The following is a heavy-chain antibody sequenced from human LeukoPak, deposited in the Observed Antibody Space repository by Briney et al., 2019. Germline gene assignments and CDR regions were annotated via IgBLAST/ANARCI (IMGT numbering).Heavy chain of an antibody. V-gene: IGHV1-69*01. CDR1: GGRFSYYA. D-gene: IGHD6-13*01. Sequence: GSSVKVSCKASGGRFSYYALTWVRQAPGQGFECMGGIIPIFGTTNYAQKFQGRVTFTADESTTTAYMELSSLRFEDTAVYYCGRGPLKQQLVKPDPDYYYYMDVWGSGTTVTV. J-gene: IGHJ6*03. CDR2: IIPIFGTT. CDR3: GRGPLKQQLVKPDPDYYYYMDV.